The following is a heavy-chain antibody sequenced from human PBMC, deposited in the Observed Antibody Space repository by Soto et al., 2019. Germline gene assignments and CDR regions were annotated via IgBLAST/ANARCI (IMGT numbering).Heavy chain of an antibody. D-gene: IGHD4-17*01. J-gene: IGHJ4*02. V-gene: IGHV1-69*13. CDR1: GGTFSSYA. CDR3: ARVNYGDYHYFDY. CDR2: IIPIFGTA. Sequence: ASVKVSCKASGGTFSSYAISWVRQAPGQGLEWMGGIIPIFGTANYAQKFQGRVTITADESTSTAYMELSSLRSEDTAVYYCARVNYGDYHYFDYWGQGTLVTVSS.